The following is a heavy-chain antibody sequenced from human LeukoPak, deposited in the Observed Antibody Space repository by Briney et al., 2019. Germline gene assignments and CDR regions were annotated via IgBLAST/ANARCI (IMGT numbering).Heavy chain of an antibody. CDR3: ARASGYSGYDPFDY. CDR1: GFTVSSNY. D-gene: IGHD5-12*01. CDR2: IYSGGDT. J-gene: IGHJ4*02. Sequence: GGSLRLSCAASGFTVSSNYMSWVRQAPGKGLEWVSVIYSGGDTYYADSVKGRFTISRDDSKNTLYLQMNTLRAEDTAVYYCARASGYSGYDPFDYWGQGTLVTVSS. V-gene: IGHV3-53*01.